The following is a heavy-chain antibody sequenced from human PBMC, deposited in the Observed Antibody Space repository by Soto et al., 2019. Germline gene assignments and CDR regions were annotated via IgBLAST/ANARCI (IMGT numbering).Heavy chain of an antibody. Sequence: GESLKISCKGPGYPFTSYWIGWVRQMPGEGLEWLGVIYPGDSDTRYSPSFQGQVTISADKSINTAYLQWGSLKASDSAIYYCARSYGNAGRLSEYWGQGTLVTVSS. CDR3: ARSYGNAGRLSEY. V-gene: IGHV5-51*01. CDR1: GYPFTSYW. CDR2: IYPGDSDT. J-gene: IGHJ4*02. D-gene: IGHD3-16*01.